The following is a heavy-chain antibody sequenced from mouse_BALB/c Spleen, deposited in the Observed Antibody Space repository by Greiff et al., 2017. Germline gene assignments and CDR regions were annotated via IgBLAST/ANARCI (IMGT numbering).Heavy chain of an antibody. J-gene: IGHJ1*01. CDR3: TRYGNYRYFDV. CDR1: GFTFSNYW. V-gene: IGHV6-6*02. CDR2: IRLKSNNYAT. Sequence: EVKLMESGGGLVQPGGSMKLSCVASGFTFSNYWMNWVRQSPEKGLEWVAEIRLKSNNYATHYAESVKGRFTISRDDSKSSVYLQMNNLRAEDTGIYYCTRYGNYRYFDVWGAGTTVTVSS. D-gene: IGHD2-1*01.